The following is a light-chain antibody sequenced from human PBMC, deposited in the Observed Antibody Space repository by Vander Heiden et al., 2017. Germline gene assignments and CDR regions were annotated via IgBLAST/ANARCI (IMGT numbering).Light chain of an antibody. CDR1: SSDVGGYNY. J-gene: IGLJ2*01. CDR3: SSYTSSITVV. CDR2: DVS. V-gene: IGLV2-14*01. Sequence: QSALTQPASVSGSPGQSITIPCTGTSSDVGGYNYDSWYQQHPGKAPKLMIYDVSYRPSGVSNRFSGSKSGNTASLTISGLQAEDEADYYCSSYTSSITVVFGGGTKVTVL.